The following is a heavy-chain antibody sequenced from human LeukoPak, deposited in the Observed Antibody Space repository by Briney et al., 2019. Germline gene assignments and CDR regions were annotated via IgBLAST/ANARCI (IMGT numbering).Heavy chain of an antibody. CDR1: GGSIRSGDYY. D-gene: IGHD4-23*01. Sequence: PSETLSLTCTVSGGSIRSGDYYWSWIRQPPGNSLEWIGYIYYSESTYYNPSLKRLVTISVHTSKNQFSLKLSSVTAADTAVYYCARTTVVTRQSGLGGQGTLVTVYS. CDR3: ARTTVVTRQSGL. CDR2: IYYSEST. J-gene: IGHJ4*02. V-gene: IGHV4-30-4*01.